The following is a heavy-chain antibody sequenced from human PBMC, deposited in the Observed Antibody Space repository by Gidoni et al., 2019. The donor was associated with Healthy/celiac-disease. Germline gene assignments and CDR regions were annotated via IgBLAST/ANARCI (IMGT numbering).Heavy chain of an antibody. J-gene: IGHJ4*02. Sequence: QVQLVQSGAEVKKPGASVKVSCQASGYTFTSYYMHWVRQAPGQGLEWMGIINPSGGSTSYAQKFQGRVTMTRDTSTSTVYMELSSLRSEDTAVYYCARTIRDYDYVWGSYCYTFDYWGQGTLVTVSS. D-gene: IGHD3-16*02. V-gene: IGHV1-46*03. CDR3: ARTIRDYDYVWGSYCYTFDY. CDR2: INPSGGST. CDR1: GYTFTSYY.